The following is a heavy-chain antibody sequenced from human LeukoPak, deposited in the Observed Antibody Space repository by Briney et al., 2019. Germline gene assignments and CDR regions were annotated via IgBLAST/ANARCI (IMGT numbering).Heavy chain of an antibody. Sequence: GGSLRLSCAASGFTFSNYDMHWVRQVTGKGLEWVSGIGIAGDTYHVASVKGRFTISRENAKNSLYLQMNSLRAGDTAVYYCARDPRGDYVWGSYRSPTYFDYWGQGTLVTVSS. CDR2: IGIAGDT. CDR3: ARDPRGDYVWGSYRSPTYFDY. J-gene: IGHJ4*02. CDR1: GFTFSNYD. V-gene: IGHV3-13*01. D-gene: IGHD3-16*02.